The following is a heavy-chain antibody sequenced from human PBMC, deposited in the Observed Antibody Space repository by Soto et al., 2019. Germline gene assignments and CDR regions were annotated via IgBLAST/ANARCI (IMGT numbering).Heavy chain of an antibody. CDR2: ISYDGSNK. CDR1: GFTFSSYG. D-gene: IGHD5-18*01. J-gene: IGHJ6*03. Sequence: PGGSLRLSCAASGFTFSSYGMHWVRQAPGKGLEWVAVISYDGSNKYYADSVKGRFTISRDNSKNTLYLQMNSLRAEDTAVYYCATLTPGDTAMVLYYYYYMDVWGKGTTVTVSS. CDR3: ATLTPGDTAMVLYYYYYMDV. V-gene: IGHV3-30*03.